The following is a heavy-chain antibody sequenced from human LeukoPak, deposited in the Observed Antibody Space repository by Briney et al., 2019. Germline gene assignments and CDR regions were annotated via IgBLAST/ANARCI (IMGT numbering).Heavy chain of an antibody. CDR2: IKQDGSEK. D-gene: IGHD3-16*02. Sequence: GGSLRLSCAASGFTFSSYWMSWVRQAPGKGLEWVANIKQDGSEKYYVDSVKGRFTISRDNAKNSLYLQMNSLRAEDTAVYYCARDRYVWGSYRHFDYWGQGTLVTVSS. CDR1: GFTFSSYW. CDR3: ARDRYVWGSYRHFDY. J-gene: IGHJ4*02. V-gene: IGHV3-7*01.